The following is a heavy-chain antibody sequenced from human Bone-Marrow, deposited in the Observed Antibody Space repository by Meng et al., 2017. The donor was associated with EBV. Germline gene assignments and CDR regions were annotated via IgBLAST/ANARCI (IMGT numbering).Heavy chain of an antibody. CDR3: ARGGIYCSGGSCAQFDH. Sequence: QVQLVQSGAEVKKPXXSVKVXCQASGYTFTGYYMHWVRQAPGQGLEWMGRINPNSGGTNYAQKFQGRVTMTRDTSISTAYMELSRLRSDDTAVYYCARGGIYCSGGSCAQFDHWGQGTLVTVSS. D-gene: IGHD2-15*01. J-gene: IGHJ4*02. CDR2: INPNSGGT. CDR1: GYTFTGYY. V-gene: IGHV1-2*06.